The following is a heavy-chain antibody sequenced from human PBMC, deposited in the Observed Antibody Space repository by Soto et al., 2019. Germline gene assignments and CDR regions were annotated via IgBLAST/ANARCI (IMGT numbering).Heavy chain of an antibody. CDR3: ASRGYCTNGVCYKAGAFDI. CDR1: GGSISSYY. D-gene: IGHD2-8*01. Sequence: PSETLSLTCTVSGGSISSYYWSWIRQPPGKGLEWIGYIYYSGGTNYNPSLKSRVTISVDTSKNQFSLKLSSVTAADTAVYYCASRGYCTNGVCYKAGAFDIWGQGTMVTVSS. CDR2: IYYSGGT. V-gene: IGHV4-59*08. J-gene: IGHJ3*02.